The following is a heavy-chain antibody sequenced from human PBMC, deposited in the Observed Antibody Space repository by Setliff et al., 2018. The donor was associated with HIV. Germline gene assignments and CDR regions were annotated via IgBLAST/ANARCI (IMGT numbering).Heavy chain of an antibody. J-gene: IGHJ4*02. D-gene: IGHD5-12*01. V-gene: IGHV4-59*11. Sequence: LSLTCTVSGGSISSQYWSWIRQPPGKGLEWIGSIYYRGSTNYNPSLKSRVTISVVTSKNQFSLKLTSVTVADTAVYYCARVGGRGGYDYVMYYFDYWGQGTLVTVSS. CDR1: GGSISSQY. CDR3: ARVGGRGGYDYVMYYFDY. CDR2: IYYRGST.